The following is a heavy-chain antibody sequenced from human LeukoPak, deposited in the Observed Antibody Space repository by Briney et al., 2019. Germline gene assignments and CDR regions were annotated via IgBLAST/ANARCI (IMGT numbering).Heavy chain of an antibody. CDR2: IWYDGSNK. CDR3: ARGPGGSYLDYFDY. V-gene: IGHV3-33*01. J-gene: IGHJ4*02. D-gene: IGHD1-26*01. Sequence: PGGSLRLSCAASGFTFSNYGMHWVRQAPGKGLEWVALIWYDGSNKYYSDSVKGRFTISRDNSKNTLYLQMNSLRAEDTAVYYCARGPGGSYLDYFDYWGQGTLVTVSS. CDR1: GFTFSNYG.